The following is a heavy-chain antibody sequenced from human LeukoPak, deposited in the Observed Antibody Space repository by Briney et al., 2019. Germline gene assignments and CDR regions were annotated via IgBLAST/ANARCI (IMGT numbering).Heavy chain of an antibody. V-gene: IGHV4-39*01. D-gene: IGHD2-2*01. CDR2: IYYSGST. CDR3: ARHGAPLGYCSSTTCYRFFDY. Sequence: SETLSLTCTVSGGSISSSSYYWGWIRQPPGKGLEWIGSIYYSGSTYYNPSLKSRVTISVDTSKNQFSLKLSSVTAADTAVYYCARHGAPLGYCSSTTCYRFFDYWGQGTLVTVSS. J-gene: IGHJ4*02. CDR1: GGSISSSSYY.